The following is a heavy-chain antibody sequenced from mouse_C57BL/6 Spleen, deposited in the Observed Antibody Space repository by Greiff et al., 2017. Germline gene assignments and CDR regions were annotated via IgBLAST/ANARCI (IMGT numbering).Heavy chain of an antibody. CDR1: GYTFTDYY. J-gene: IGHJ4*01. D-gene: IGHD1-1*01. CDR3: ARNYVGAMDY. CDR2: INPNNGGT. Sequence: VQLQQSGPELVKPGASVKISCKASGYTFTDYYMNWVKQSHGKSLEWIGDINPNNGGTSYNQKFKGKATLTVDKSSSTAYMELRSLTSEDSAVYYCARNYVGAMDYWGQGTSVTVSS. V-gene: IGHV1-26*01.